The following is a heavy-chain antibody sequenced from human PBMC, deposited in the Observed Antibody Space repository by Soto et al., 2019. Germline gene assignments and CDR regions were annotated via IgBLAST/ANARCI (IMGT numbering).Heavy chain of an antibody. J-gene: IGHJ4*02. CDR1: GGTFSSYA. Sequence: QVQLVQSGAEVKKPGSSVKVSCKASGGTFSSYAISWVRQAPGQGLEWMGGIIPIFGTANNAQKFQGRVTITADKSTSTAYMELSSLRSEDTAVYYCARSLYCSGGSCYSRYFDYWGQGTLVTVSS. CDR3: ARSLYCSGGSCYSRYFDY. V-gene: IGHV1-69*06. D-gene: IGHD2-15*01. CDR2: IIPIFGTA.